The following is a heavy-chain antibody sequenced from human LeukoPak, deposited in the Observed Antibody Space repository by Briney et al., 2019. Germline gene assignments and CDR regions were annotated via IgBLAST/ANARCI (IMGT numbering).Heavy chain of an antibody. J-gene: IGHJ3*02. CDR3: ARGKDDSTGHYDAFDI. V-gene: IGHV1-2*02. CDR1: GYRFSDNY. D-gene: IGHD3-22*01. CDR2: INPKSGDT. Sequence: GAPLKVSCKASGYRFSDNYVHWVRQAPGQGLEYVGWINPKSGDTNFSQRFKGRVTMTSDTSISTVYLEMRKLRSDDTAVYFCARGKDDSTGHYDAFDIWGHGTMVTVSS.